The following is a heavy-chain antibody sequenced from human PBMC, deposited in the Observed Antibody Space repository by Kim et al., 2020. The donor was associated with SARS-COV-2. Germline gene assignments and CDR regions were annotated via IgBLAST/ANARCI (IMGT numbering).Heavy chain of an antibody. CDR2: ISSSSSYI. CDR1: GFTFSSYS. CDR3: AGGGRITIFGVGYGMDV. D-gene: IGHD3-3*01. J-gene: IGHJ6*02. Sequence: GGSLRLSCAASGFTFSSYSMNWVRQAPGKGLEWVSSISSSSSYIYYADSVKGRFTISRDNAKNTLYLQMNSLRAEDTSVDYCAGGGRITIFGVGYGMDVWRQGTTVTVSS. V-gene: IGHV3-21*01.